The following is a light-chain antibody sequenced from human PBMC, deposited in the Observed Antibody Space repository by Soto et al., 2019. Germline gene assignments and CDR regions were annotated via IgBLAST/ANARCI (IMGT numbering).Light chain of an antibody. J-gene: IGLJ3*02. CDR3: CSFAGSNTWV. V-gene: IGLV2-11*01. Sequence: QSALTQPRSVSGSPGQSVTISCTGTSSDVGIYNYVSWYQQFPGRAPKLIIYDVTNRPPGVPDRFSGSKSDNTASLTISGLQAEDDADYYCCSFAGSNTWVFGGGTKLTVL. CDR2: DVT. CDR1: SSDVGIYNY.